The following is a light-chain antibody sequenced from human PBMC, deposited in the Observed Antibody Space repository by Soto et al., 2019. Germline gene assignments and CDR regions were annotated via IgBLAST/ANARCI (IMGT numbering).Light chain of an antibody. CDR1: QIIMRKY. CDR2: DAS. J-gene: IGKJ5*01. CDR3: QQYDSSPPIT. V-gene: IGKV3-20*01. Sequence: EIVLTQSPGSFSLSPLEIGTRCCMAIQIIMRKYLAWYQQRFGQAPRLLIYDASRRATGIPDRFSGSGSGTDFTLTISGLEPEHFAVYYCQQYDSSPPITFGQGTLLEIK.